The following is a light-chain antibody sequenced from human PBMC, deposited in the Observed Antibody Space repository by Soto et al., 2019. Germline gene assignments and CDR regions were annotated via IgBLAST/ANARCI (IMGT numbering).Light chain of an antibody. CDR3: QQYGSSPPLT. V-gene: IGKV3-11*01. Sequence: EIVLTQSPATLSLSPGERATLSCRASQTVSSSLAWYQQKPGQAPRLLIYEVSNRATGIPARFSGSGSGADFTLTISSLEPGDFALYYCQQYGSSPPLTFGGGTKVEIK. CDR2: EVS. J-gene: IGKJ4*01. CDR1: QTVSSS.